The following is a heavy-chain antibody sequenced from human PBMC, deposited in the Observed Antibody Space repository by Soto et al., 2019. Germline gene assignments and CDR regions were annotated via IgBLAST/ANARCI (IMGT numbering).Heavy chain of an antibody. J-gene: IGHJ4*02. CDR1: GGTFSSYT. CDR2: IIPILGIA. D-gene: IGHD3-3*01. Sequence: GASVKVSCKASGGTFSSYTISWVRQAPGQGLEWMGRIIPILGIANYAQKFQGRVTITADKSTSTAYMELSSLRSEDTAVYYCARDDRNDFWSGYVTHWGQGTLVTVSS. V-gene: IGHV1-69*04. CDR3: ARDDRNDFWSGYVTH.